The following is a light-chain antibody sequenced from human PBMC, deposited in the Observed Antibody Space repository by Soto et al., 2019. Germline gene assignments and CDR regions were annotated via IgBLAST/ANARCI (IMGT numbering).Light chain of an antibody. CDR1: SSDVGGYNY. Sequence: QSALTQPASVSGSPGQSITISCTGTSSDVGGYNYVSWYQQHPGKAPKLMIYDVSNRPSGVSNRFSGSKSGNTASLTISGLLEEDEADYYCSSYTGSSTSVVFGGGTKLTVL. CDR2: DVS. J-gene: IGLJ2*01. V-gene: IGLV2-14*01. CDR3: SSYTGSSTSVV.